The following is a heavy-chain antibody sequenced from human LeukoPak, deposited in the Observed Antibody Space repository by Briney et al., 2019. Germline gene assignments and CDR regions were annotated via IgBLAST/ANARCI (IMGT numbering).Heavy chain of an antibody. CDR3: ARGGYFDY. J-gene: IGHJ4*02. V-gene: IGHV4-34*01. Sequence: PSETLSLTCAAYGGSFSGYYWSWIRQPPGKGLEWIGEINHSGSTNYNPSLKSRVTISVDTSKNQFSLKLSSVTAADTAVYYCARGGYFDYWGQGTLVTVSS. CDR1: GGSFSGYY. CDR2: INHSGST.